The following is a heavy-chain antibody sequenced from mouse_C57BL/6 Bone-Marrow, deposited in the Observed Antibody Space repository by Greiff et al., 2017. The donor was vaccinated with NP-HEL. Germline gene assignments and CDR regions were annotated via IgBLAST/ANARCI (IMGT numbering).Heavy chain of an antibody. CDR1: GYTFTSYG. CDR3: AHYYSNYEGFLGMDY. Sequence: QVQLQQSGAELARPGASVKLSCKASGYTFTSYGISWVKQRTGQGLEWIGEIYPRSGNTYYNEKFKGKATLTADKSSSTAYMELRSLTSEDSAVYFCAHYYSNYEGFLGMDYWGQGTSVTVSS. CDR2: IYPRSGNT. D-gene: IGHD2-5*01. J-gene: IGHJ4*01. V-gene: IGHV1-81*01.